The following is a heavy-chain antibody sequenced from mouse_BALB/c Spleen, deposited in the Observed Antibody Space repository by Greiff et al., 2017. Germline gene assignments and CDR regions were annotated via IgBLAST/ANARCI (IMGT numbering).Heavy chain of an antibody. V-gene: IGHV1-69*02. CDR2: IYPSDSYT. D-gene: IGHD2-1*01. J-gene: IGHJ4*01. CDR1: GYTFTSYW. CDR3: TRGGNYPHYAMDY. Sequence: VQLQQPGAELVRPGASVKLSCKASGYTFTSYWINWVKQRPGQGLEWIGNIYPSDSYTNYNQKFKDKATLTVDKSSSTAYMQLSSPTSEDSAVYYCTRGGNYPHYAMDYWGQGTSVTVSS.